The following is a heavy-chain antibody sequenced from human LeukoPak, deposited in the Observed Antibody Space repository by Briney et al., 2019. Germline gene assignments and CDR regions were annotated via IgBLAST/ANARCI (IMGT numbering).Heavy chain of an antibody. Sequence: ASVKVSCKASGGTFSSYAISWVRQAPGQGLEWMGWINPNSGGTNYAQKLQGRVTMTRDTSISTAYMELSRLRSDDTAVYYCARDRGLGYYFYYYMDVWGRGTTVTVSS. CDR1: GGTFSSYA. D-gene: IGHD3/OR15-3a*01. CDR3: ARDRGLGYYFYYYMDV. J-gene: IGHJ6*03. CDR2: INPNSGGT. V-gene: IGHV1-2*02.